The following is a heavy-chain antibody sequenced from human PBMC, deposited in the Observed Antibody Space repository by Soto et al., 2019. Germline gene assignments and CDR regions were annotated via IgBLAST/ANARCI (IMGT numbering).Heavy chain of an antibody. CDR2: IYYSGST. CDR1: GGSISSYY. V-gene: IGHV4-59*01. D-gene: IGHD6-13*01. CDR3: ARDGYGSPYNWFDP. J-gene: IGHJ5*02. Sequence: RSLTCTVSGGSISSYYWSWIRQPPGKGLEWIGYIYYSGSTNYNPSLKSRVTISVDTSKNQFSLKLSSVTAADTAVYYCARDGYGSPYNWFDPWGQGTLVTVSS.